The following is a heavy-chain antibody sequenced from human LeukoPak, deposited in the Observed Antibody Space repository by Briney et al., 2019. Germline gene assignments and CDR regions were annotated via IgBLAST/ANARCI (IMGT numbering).Heavy chain of an antibody. Sequence: PGGSLRLSCAVSGFTFSSYAMSWVRQAPGKGLEWVSAISGSSGTTYYADSVKGRFTISRDNSKNTLYLQMNSLRAEDTVVYYCAKEGYSSTWNADFDFGGQGTLVTVSS. CDR3: AKEGYSSTWNADFDF. V-gene: IGHV3-23*01. J-gene: IGHJ4*02. CDR1: GFTFSSYA. CDR2: ISGSSGTT. D-gene: IGHD6-13*01.